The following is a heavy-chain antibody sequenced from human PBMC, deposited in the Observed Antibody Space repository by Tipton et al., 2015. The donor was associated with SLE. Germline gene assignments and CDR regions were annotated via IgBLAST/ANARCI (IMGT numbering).Heavy chain of an antibody. D-gene: IGHD6-6*01. CDR2: IGTAGDT. CDR1: GFTFGSYD. V-gene: IGHV3-13*01. J-gene: IGHJ6*03. Sequence: SLRLSCAASGFTFGSYDVHWVRQTTGKGLEWVSAIGTAGDTYYPGSVKGRFTISRENAKNSLYLQMNSLRAGDTAVYYCVRGAPRPYYYYYMDVWGKGTTVTVSS. CDR3: VRGAPRPYYYYYMDV.